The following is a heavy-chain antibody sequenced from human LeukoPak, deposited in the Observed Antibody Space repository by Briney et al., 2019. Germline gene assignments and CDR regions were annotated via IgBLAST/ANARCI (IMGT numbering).Heavy chain of an antibody. CDR1: GYTFTDYY. CDR2: INPNSGGT. V-gene: IGHV1-2*02. D-gene: IGHD2-2*01. J-gene: IGHJ5*02. Sequence: GASVKVSCKASGYTFTDYYMHWVRQAPGQGLEWMGWINPNSGGTNFAQKFQGRVAMTRDTSISTAYLELGSLRSDDTAVYYCAKTRDIVVVPAANGAFDPWGQGTLVTVSS. CDR3: AKTRDIVVVPAANGAFDP.